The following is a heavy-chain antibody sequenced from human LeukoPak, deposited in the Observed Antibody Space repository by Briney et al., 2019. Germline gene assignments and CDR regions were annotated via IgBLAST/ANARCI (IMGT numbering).Heavy chain of an antibody. CDR2: INQDGSEK. Sequence: PGGSLRLSCAASGFTFSNYRMNWVRQAPGKGLEWVANINQDGSEKYYMDSMKGRVTISRDNAKNSLYLQMNNLRAEDMALYYCAKAHGSGMPPDFWGQGTLVTVSS. J-gene: IGHJ4*02. CDR1: GFTFSNYR. CDR3: AKAHGSGMPPDF. D-gene: IGHD3-10*01. V-gene: IGHV3-7*03.